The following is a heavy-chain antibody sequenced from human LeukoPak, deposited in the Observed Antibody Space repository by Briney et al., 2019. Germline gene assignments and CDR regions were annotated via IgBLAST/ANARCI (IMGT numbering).Heavy chain of an antibody. Sequence: NLGESLKISCQGSGYRFTSYWSGWVRQLPGKGLEWMRIIYPGDSDTRYSPSFQGQVTISADESISTAYLQWSSLKASDTAMYYCATHQLDTAKSHSPASGSYLDYYYGMDVWGQGTTVTVSS. CDR2: IYPGDSDT. D-gene: IGHD3-10*01. J-gene: IGHJ6*02. CDR1: GYRFTSYW. CDR3: ATHQLDTAKSHSPASGSYLDYYYGMDV. V-gene: IGHV5-51*01.